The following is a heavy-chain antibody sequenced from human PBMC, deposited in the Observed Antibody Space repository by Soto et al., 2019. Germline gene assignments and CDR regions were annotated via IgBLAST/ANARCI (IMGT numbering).Heavy chain of an antibody. CDR3: ARVMVAAAGRGDWFDP. CDR1: GGSISSGGYS. D-gene: IGHD6-13*01. V-gene: IGHV4-30-2*01. CDR2: IYHSGST. Sequence: SETLSLTCAVSGGSISSGGYSWSWIRQPPGKGLEWIGYIYHSGSTYYNPSLKSRVTISVDRSKNQFSLKLSSVTAADTAVYYCARVMVAAAGRGDWFDPWGQGTLVTVSS. J-gene: IGHJ5*02.